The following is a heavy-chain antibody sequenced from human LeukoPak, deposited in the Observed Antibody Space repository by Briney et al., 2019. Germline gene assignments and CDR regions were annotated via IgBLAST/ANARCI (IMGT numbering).Heavy chain of an antibody. CDR2: IKQDGSEK. Sequence: GGSLRLSCAASGFTFSNYGIHWVRQAPGKGLEWVANIKQDGSEKYYVDSVKGRFTISRDNAKNSLYLQMNSLRAEDTAVYYCARDGGYCSSTSCYGAFDIWGQGTMVTVSS. CDR1: GFTFSNYG. V-gene: IGHV3-7*01. D-gene: IGHD2-2*01. CDR3: ARDGGYCSSTSCYGAFDI. J-gene: IGHJ3*02.